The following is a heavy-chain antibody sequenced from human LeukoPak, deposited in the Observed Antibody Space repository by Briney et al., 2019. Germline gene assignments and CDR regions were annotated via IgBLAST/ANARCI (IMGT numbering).Heavy chain of an antibody. CDR2: IYYSGST. V-gene: IGHV4-39*07. CDR3: AREYSGSTGLNYYYYYMDV. CDR1: DGSISSSSYY. Sequence: PSETLTLTCTVSDGSISSSSYYWGWIRQPPGKGLEWIGSIYYSGSTYYNPSLKSRVTISIDRSKNQFSLKLSSVTAADTAVYYCAREYSGSTGLNYYYYYMDVWGKGTTVTVSS. J-gene: IGHJ6*03. D-gene: IGHD6-6*01.